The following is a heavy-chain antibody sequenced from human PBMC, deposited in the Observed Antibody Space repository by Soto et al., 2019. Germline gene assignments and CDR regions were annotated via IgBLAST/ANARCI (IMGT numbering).Heavy chain of an antibody. Sequence: PSETLSLTCTVSGGSISSGGYYWSWIRQHPGKGLEWIGYIYYSGSTYYNPSLESRVTISVDTSKNQFSLKLSSVTAADTAVYYCARDRNYGEYYFDYWGQGTLVTAPQ. CDR2: IYYSGST. D-gene: IGHD1-7*01. CDR1: GGSISSGGYY. V-gene: IGHV4-31*03. J-gene: IGHJ4*02. CDR3: ARDRNYGEYYFDY.